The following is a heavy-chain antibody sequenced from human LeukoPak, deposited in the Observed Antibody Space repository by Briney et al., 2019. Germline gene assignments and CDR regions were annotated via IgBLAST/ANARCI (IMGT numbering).Heavy chain of an antibody. CDR2: ISSSSTM. D-gene: IGHD3-10*01. V-gene: IGHV3-48*01. Sequence: PGGSLRLSCAASGFTFSSYSMNWVRQAPGKGLEWVSYISSSSTMYYADSVKGRFTISRDNAKNSLYLQMNSLRAEDTAVYYCARGLAFDYGSGSYYTWGQGTLVTVSS. CDR3: ARGLAFDYGSGSYYT. J-gene: IGHJ5*02. CDR1: GFTFSSYS.